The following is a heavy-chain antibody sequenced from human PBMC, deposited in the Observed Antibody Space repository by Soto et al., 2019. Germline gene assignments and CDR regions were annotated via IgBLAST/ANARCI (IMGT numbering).Heavy chain of an antibody. CDR1: GGTFSSYA. V-gene: IGHV1-69*06. CDR2: IIPIFGTA. J-gene: IGHJ3*02. Sequence: SVKVSCKASGGTFSSYAISWVRQAPGQGLEWMGGIIPIFGTANYAQKFQGRVTITADKSTSTAYMELSSLRSEDTAVYYCARQLYSSSWYYAFDIWGQGTMVTVSS. CDR3: ARQLYSSSWYYAFDI. D-gene: IGHD6-13*01.